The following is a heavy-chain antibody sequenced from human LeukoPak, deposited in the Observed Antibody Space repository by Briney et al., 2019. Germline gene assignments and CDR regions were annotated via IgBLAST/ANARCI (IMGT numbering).Heavy chain of an antibody. D-gene: IGHD4-11*01. CDR2: INSNSGGT. J-gene: IGHJ6*02. CDR3: AREDSNPKYYYYYGMDV. Sequence: GASVKVSCKASGYTFTGYYMNWVRQAPGQGLEWMGRINSNSGGTKYAQKFQGRVTMTRDTSINTAYMELSRLRSDDTAVYYCAREDSNPKYYYYYGMDVWGQGTTVTVSS. V-gene: IGHV1-2*06. CDR1: GYTFTGYY.